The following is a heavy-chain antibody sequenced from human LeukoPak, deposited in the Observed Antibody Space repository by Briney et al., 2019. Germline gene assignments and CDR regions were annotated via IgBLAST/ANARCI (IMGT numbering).Heavy chain of an antibody. CDR2: IKPSNADT. CDR1: GYNFSGHY. Sequence: GSSVKVSCKASGYNFSGHYMHRVRQAPGQGPEWMGWIKPSNADTKYAQNFQGRVTMTRDTSISTAYMALRSLRSDDTAVYYCASPPLSSAMYYAHWGQGTLVTVSS. D-gene: IGHD1-26*01. CDR3: ASPPLSSAMYYAH. V-gene: IGHV1-2*02. J-gene: IGHJ1*01.